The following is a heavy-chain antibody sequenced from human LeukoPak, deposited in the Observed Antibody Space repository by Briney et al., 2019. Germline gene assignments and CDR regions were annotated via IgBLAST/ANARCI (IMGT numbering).Heavy chain of an antibody. V-gene: IGHV1-18*01. Sequence: ASVKVSCKASGYTFTSYGISWVRQAPGQGLEWMGWISAYNGNTNYAQKLQGRVTMTTDTSTSTAYMELRSLRSDDTAVYYCARPSPESGYDYDAFDIWGQGTMVTVSS. CDR2: ISAYNGNT. J-gene: IGHJ3*02. D-gene: IGHD5-12*01. CDR3: ARPSPESGYDYDAFDI. CDR1: GYTFTSYG.